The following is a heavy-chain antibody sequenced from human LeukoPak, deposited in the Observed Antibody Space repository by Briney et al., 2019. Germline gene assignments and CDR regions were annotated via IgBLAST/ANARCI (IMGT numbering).Heavy chain of an antibody. CDR1: GFTFSSYA. CDR3: ARDREYYYGSSGSFGAFDI. J-gene: IGHJ3*02. CDR2: ISYDGSNK. Sequence: PGRSLRLSCAASGFTFSSYAMHWVRQAPGKGLEWVAVISYDGSNKYYADSVKGRFTISRDNSKHTLYLQMNSLRAEDTAVYYCARDREYYYGSSGSFGAFDIWGQGTMVTVSS. V-gene: IGHV3-30*01. D-gene: IGHD3-22*01.